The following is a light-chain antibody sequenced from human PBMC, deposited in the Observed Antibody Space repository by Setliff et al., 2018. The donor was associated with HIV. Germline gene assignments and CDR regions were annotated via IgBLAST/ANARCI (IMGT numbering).Light chain of an antibody. CDR3: CSNTGSNTYV. J-gene: IGLJ1*01. Sequence: QSALTQPASVSGSPGQSITISCTGTSGDVERYNLVSWYQQQPGKPPKLMIYQASKRPSGVSNRFSGSKSGNTASLTISGLQAEDEADYYCCSNTGSNTYVFGTGTKVTVL. CDR2: QAS. V-gene: IGLV2-23*01. CDR1: SGDVERYNL.